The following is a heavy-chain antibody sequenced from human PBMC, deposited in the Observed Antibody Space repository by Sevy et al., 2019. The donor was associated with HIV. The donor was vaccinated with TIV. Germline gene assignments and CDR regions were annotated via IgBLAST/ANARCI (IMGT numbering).Heavy chain of an antibody. CDR2: IKEDGSGR. D-gene: IGHD6-6*01. CDR3: ARLYSSSSGRGLDN. CDR1: GFTFGSYW. Sequence: GGPLRLSCAASGFTFGSYWMTWVRQAPGKGLEWVANIKEDGSGRFYVDSVRGRFTVSRDNAKKTLYLQMNNLRGEDTALYYCARLYSSSSGRGLDNWGQGALVTVSS. V-gene: IGHV3-7*01. J-gene: IGHJ4*02.